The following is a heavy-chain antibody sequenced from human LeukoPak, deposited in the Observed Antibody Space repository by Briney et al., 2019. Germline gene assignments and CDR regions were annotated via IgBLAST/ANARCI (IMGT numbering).Heavy chain of an antibody. CDR3: ASVSAHYYYYGMDV. Sequence: ASVKVSRKASGYTFTSYDINWVRQATGQGLEWMGWVNPNSGNTGYAQKFQGRVTMTRNTSISTAYMELSSLRSEDTAVYYCASVSAHYYYYGMDVWGQGTTVTVSS. CDR1: GYTFTSYD. V-gene: IGHV1-8*01. CDR2: VNPNSGNT. D-gene: IGHD2/OR15-2a*01. J-gene: IGHJ6*02.